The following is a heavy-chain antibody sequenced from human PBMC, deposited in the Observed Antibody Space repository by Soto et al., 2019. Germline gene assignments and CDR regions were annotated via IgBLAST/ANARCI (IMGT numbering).Heavy chain of an antibody. CDR2: INHSGST. J-gene: IGHJ6*02. Sequence: SETLSLTCAVYGGSFSGYYWSWIRQPPGKGLEWIGEINHSGSTNYNPSLKSRVTISVDTSKNQFSLKLSSVTAADTTVYYCARGCVAVAGTHITDYYYYGMDVWGQGTTVTVSS. D-gene: IGHD6-19*01. V-gene: IGHV4-34*01. CDR3: ARGCVAVAGTHITDYYYYGMDV. CDR1: GGSFSGYY.